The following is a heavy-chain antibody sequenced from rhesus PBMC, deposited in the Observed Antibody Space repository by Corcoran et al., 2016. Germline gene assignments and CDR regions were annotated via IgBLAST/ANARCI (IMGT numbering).Heavy chain of an antibody. J-gene: IGHJ6*01. D-gene: IGHD3-3*01. V-gene: IGHV4-106*01. CDR3: ARDVSQYLDWPLDS. CDR1: GGPLRDSSY. Sequence: QVQLQESGPGLVKPPETLSLTCAVSGGPLRDSSYWSWIRPPPGKGLEWSGYIYGRGGSTFYNPSLKRRVTISTDTSKNPFSLKLSSVTAADTAVYYCARDVSQYLDWPLDSWGQGVVVTVSS. CDR2: IYGRGGST.